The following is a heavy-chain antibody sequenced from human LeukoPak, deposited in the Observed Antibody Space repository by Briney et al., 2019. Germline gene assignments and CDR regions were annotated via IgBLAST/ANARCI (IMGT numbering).Heavy chain of an antibody. CDR1: GYTFTSYG. J-gene: IGHJ3*02. CDR2: ISAYNGNT. V-gene: IGHV1-18*01. Sequence: VASVKVSCKASGYTFTSYGISWVRQAPGQGLEWMGWISAYNGNTNYAQKLQGRVTMTTDTSTSTAYMELRSLRSDDTAVYYCARSLEGHHYDSSGPDAFDIWGQGTMVTVSS. CDR3: ARSLEGHHYDSSGPDAFDI. D-gene: IGHD3-22*01.